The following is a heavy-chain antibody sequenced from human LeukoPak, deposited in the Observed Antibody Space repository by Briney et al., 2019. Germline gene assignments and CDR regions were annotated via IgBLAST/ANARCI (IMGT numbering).Heavy chain of an antibody. CDR3: TAGTGRSDFDY. V-gene: IGHV3-15*01. CDR2: IKRKGDDGTI. D-gene: IGHD3/OR15-3a*01. CDR1: GFTFSSYS. Sequence: PGGSLRLSCAASGFTFSSYSMNWVRQAPGRGLEWVGRIKRKGDDGTIDYAAPVKGRLSVSRDDSKNMLYLQMNSLKSEDTAVYYCTAGTGRSDFDYWGQGTLVTVSS. J-gene: IGHJ4*02.